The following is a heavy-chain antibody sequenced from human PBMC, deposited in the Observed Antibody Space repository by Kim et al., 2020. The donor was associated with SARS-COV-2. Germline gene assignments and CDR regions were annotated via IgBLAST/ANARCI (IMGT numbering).Heavy chain of an antibody. J-gene: IGHJ1*01. CDR3: ARVVVVTDAEYFQH. Sequence: SETLSLTCGVSGGSVSSGSYYWSWIRQPPGKGLEWIGYIYYSGSTNYNPSLKSRVTISVDTSKNQFSLKLSSVTAADTAVYYCARVVVVTDAEYFQHWGQGTLVTVSS. D-gene: IGHD2-21*02. CDR1: GGSVSSGSYY. CDR2: IYYSGST. V-gene: IGHV4-61*01.